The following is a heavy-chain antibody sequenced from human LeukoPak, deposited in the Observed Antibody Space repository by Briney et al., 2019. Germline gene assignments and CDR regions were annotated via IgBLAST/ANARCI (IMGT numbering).Heavy chain of an antibody. V-gene: IGHV3-30-3*01. D-gene: IGHD6-19*01. CDR2: ISYDGSNK. CDR3: ARDEEASGWKILDY. J-gene: IGHJ4*02. Sequence: GGSLRLSCAASGFTFSSYAMHWVRQAPGKGLEWVAVISYDGSNKYYADSVKGRFTISRDNSKNTLYLQMNSLRAEDTAVYYCARDEEASGWKILDYWGQGTLVTVSS. CDR1: GFTFSSYA.